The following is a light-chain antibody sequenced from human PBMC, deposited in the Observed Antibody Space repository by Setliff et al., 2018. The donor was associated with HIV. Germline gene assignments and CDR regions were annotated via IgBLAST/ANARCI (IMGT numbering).Light chain of an antibody. CDR3: SSYTSNNSGV. J-gene: IGLJ1*01. V-gene: IGLV2-14*03. Sequence: QSVLTQPASVSGSPGQSITISCTGTSSDVGGYNYVSWYQQHPGKAPKLMIYDVTNRLSGVSNRFSGSNSGNTASLTISGLQAEDEADYYCSSYTSNNSGVFGTGTKV. CDR1: SSDVGGYNY. CDR2: DVT.